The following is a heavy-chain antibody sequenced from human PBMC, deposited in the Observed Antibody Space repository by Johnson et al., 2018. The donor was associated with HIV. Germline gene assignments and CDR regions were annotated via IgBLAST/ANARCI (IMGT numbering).Heavy chain of an antibody. J-gene: IGHJ3*02. CDR2: INSDGSTT. CDR1: GFTFSSYA. V-gene: IGHV3-74*01. CDR3: ARDGVYSSPWDAFDI. Sequence: VQLVESGGGVVQPGRSLRLSCAASGFTFSSYAMHWVRQAPGKGPVWVSRINSDGSTTDYADSVKGRFTISRDNAKNTLYLQMNSLRVEDTAMYYCARDGVYSSPWDAFDIWGQGTMVTVSS. D-gene: IGHD6-19*01.